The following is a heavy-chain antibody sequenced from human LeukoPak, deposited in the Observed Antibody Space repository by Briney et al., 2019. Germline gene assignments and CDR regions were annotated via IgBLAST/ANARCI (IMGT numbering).Heavy chain of an antibody. V-gene: IGHV4-39*01. J-gene: IGHJ3*02. Sequence: PSETLSLTCTVSGGSISSSSYYWGWIRQTPGKGLVWIGSTYDSGSTYYNPSLKSRVTISVDTSKNQFSLKLSSLTAADTAVYYCARTPARYNWNNGFDIWGQGTMVTVSS. CDR2: TYDSGST. CDR3: ARTPARYNWNNGFDI. D-gene: IGHD1/OR15-1a*01. CDR1: GGSISSSSYY.